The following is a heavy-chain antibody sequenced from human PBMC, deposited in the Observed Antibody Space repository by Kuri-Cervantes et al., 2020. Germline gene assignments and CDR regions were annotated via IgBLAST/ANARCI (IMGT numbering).Heavy chain of an antibody. J-gene: IGHJ4*02. CDR2: ISYDGSNK. D-gene: IGHD3-16*01. V-gene: IGHV3-30-3*01. CDR1: GFTFSSYA. CDR3: ARTLLGELYYFDY. Sequence: GESLKISCAASGFTFSSYAMHWVRQAPGKGLEWVAVISYDGSNKYYADSVKGRFTISRDNSKNTLYLQMNSLRAEDTAVYYCARTLLGELYYFDYWGQGTLVTGSS.